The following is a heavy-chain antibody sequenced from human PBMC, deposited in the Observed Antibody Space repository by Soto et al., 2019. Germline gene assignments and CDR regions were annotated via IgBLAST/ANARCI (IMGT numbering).Heavy chain of an antibody. CDR1: GGTFSSYV. J-gene: IGHJ6*02. CDR3: ASNTGRYNGRDA. CDR2: IIVIFGTA. Sequence: QVQLVQSGAEVKKPGSSVKVSCKASGGTFSSYVISWVRQAPGQGLEWMGGIIVIFGTANYAQKFQGRVTITADESTSTAYMELSSLSSEDTAVYYWASNTGRYNGRDAWGQGPTVTVPS. V-gene: IGHV1-69*01. D-gene: IGHD1-26*01.